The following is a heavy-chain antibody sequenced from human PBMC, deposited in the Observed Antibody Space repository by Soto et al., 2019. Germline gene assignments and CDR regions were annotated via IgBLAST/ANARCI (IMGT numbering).Heavy chain of an antibody. D-gene: IGHD3-10*01. J-gene: IGHJ6*02. V-gene: IGHV4-59*01. CDR1: GGSSSSYY. CDR2: IYYSGST. Sequence: PSETLSLTCTVAGGSSSSYYWSWIRQPPGKGLEWIGYIYYSGSTNYNPSLKSRVTISVDTSKNQFSLKLSSVTAADTAVYYCAREAVRYYGMDVWGQGTTVTVSS. CDR3: AREAVRYYGMDV.